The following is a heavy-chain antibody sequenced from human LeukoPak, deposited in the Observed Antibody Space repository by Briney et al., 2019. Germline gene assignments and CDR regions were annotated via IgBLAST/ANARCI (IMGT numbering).Heavy chain of an antibody. Sequence: SETLSLTCAVYGGSFSSYSWSWTRQPPGKGLEWISYINHSGSTNYNPTLKSRVSKSVDTTKSQYSLKLISVTAADTAVYYCARSSCGGVHAEHLSCWFDPWGQGTLVTVSS. V-gene: IGHV4-34*01. D-gene: IGHD2-21*01. CDR2: INHSGST. CDR1: GGSFSSYS. CDR3: ARSSCGGVHAEHLSCWFDP. J-gene: IGHJ5*02.